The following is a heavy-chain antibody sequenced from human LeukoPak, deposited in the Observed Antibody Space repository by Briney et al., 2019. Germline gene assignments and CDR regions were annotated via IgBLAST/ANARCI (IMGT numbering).Heavy chain of an antibody. J-gene: IGHJ6*03. V-gene: IGHV4-4*07. CDR2: MYSSGSN. CDR3: ARGSDQNGVYYYYYMDV. CDR1: GGSISGYF. Sequence: PSETLSLTCTVSGGSISGYFWSWIRQPAGKGLEWIGRMYSSGSNNYNPSLKSRVTMSLDTSKNHLSLNLSSVTAADTAVYYCARGSDQNGVYYYYYMDVWGKGTTVTVSS. D-gene: IGHD1-1*01.